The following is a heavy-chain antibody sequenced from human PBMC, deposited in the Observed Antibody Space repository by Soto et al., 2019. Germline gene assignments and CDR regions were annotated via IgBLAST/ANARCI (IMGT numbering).Heavy chain of an antibody. D-gene: IGHD3-10*01. V-gene: IGHV4-59*04. CDR1: GDSISSSY. CDR3: ARHFVAVVIKGWGY. Sequence: SETLSLTCTFSGDSISSSYWSWIRQSPGQGLEWIGYIYYNGNAHYNPSLKSRVSMSVDTSKNQFSLKLVSVTAADTAVYYCARHFVAVVIKGWGYWGQGTLVTVSS. CDR2: IYYNGNA. J-gene: IGHJ4*02.